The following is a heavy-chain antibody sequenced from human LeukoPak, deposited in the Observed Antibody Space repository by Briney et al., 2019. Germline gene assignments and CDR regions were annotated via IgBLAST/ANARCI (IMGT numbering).Heavy chain of an antibody. V-gene: IGHV3-11*01. Sequence: GGSLRLSCAASGFTFSDYYMSWIRQAPGKGLEWVSYISSSGSTIYYADSVKGRFTIPRDNAKNSLYLQMNSLRAEDTAVYYCARAPSSMVRGSYYGMDVWGQGTTVTVSS. CDR2: ISSSGSTI. CDR3: ARAPSSMVRGSYYGMDV. J-gene: IGHJ6*02. D-gene: IGHD3-10*01. CDR1: GFTFSDYY.